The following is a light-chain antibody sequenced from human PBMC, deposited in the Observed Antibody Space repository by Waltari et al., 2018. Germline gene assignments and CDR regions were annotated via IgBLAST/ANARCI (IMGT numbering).Light chain of an antibody. J-gene: IGKJ2*01. Sequence: DIQLTQSPSYLSASVGYRVTITCRASQTLTTYLNWYQQRPRTAPKFLIYAASNLETGVPSRFSGGGSGTDFTLTISGLQPDDFATYYCQQSKEVPFTFGQGTKLEIK. CDR2: AAS. CDR3: QQSKEVPFT. V-gene: IGKV1-39*01. CDR1: QTLTTY.